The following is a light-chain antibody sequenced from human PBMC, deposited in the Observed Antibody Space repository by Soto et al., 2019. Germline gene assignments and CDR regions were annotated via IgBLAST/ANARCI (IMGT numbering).Light chain of an antibody. V-gene: IGLV1-44*01. CDR3: ASWDDSLNGTV. CDR2: TTT. Sequence: QTFLTQPASWSGTPGQRVTVSCSGGSSNVGGNPVNWYQHVPTTAPKLLIYTTTRRPSGVPDRFPGSKSGTSASLAISGLQSEDEADYYWASWDDSLNGTVFGTGTKVTVL. CDR1: SSNVGGNP. J-gene: IGLJ1*01.